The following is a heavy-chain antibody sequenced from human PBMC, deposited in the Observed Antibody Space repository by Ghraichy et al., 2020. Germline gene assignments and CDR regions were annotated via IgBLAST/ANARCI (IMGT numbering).Heavy chain of an antibody. Sequence: GGSLRLSCAASGFTFSGSAMHWVRQTSGKGLEWVGRIRSKANSYATAYAASVKGRFTISRDDSKNTAYLQMNSLKTEDTAVYYCTRHVGRDLLDYWGQGTLVTVSS. CDR1: GFTFSGSA. CDR3: TRHVGRDLLDY. CDR2: IRSKANSYAT. V-gene: IGHV3-73*01. J-gene: IGHJ4*02.